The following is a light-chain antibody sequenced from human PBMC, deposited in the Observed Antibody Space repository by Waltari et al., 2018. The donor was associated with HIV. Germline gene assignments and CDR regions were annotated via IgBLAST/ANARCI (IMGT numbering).Light chain of an antibody. J-gene: IGLJ2*01. V-gene: IGLV1-40*01. Sequence: QSVLTQPPSVSGAPGQRVTISCTGTTSTIGAGYDVHWYQQRPGTAPKLLVFGNTNRPAGVPYLFSVSRSVTSASLAISGLQAGDEGDDCWQSYENALSGSRFGGGSKVTVL. CDR2: GNT. CDR3: QSYENALSGSR. CDR1: TSTIGAGYD.